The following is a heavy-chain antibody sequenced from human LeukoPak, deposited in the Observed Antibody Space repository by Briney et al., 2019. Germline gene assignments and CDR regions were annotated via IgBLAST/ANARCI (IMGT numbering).Heavy chain of an antibody. J-gene: IGHJ4*02. D-gene: IGHD4-23*01. V-gene: IGHV4-59*08. CDR1: NGSITNYY. Sequence: SETLSLTCTVSNGSITNYYWSWIRQTTGGGLECIGFIYYSGSTNYNPSLKSRVTMSVDTSKNQFSLKLRTVTAADTAVYYCARRGATYGGNDFDLWGQGTLVSVSS. CDR3: ARRGATYGGNDFDL. CDR2: IYYSGST.